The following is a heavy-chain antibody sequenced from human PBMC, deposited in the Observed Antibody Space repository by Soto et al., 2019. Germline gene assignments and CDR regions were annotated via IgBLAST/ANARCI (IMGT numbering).Heavy chain of an antibody. V-gene: IGHV1-69*13. D-gene: IGHD3-22*01. CDR1: VCTFSSYA. Sequence: GGAVNVSCKSSVCTFSSYAISWVRQAPGQGLEWMGGIIPIFGTANYAQKFHGRVTITADDSTSTAYMELSSLRSEDTDVYYCARGQGYYDSSGFSGWFDPWGQGTLVTVSS. J-gene: IGHJ5*02. CDR3: ARGQGYYDSSGFSGWFDP. CDR2: IIPIFGTA.